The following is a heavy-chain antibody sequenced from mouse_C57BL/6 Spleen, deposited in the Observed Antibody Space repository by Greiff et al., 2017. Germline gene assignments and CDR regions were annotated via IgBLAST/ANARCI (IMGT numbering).Heavy chain of an antibody. D-gene: IGHD2-2*01. CDR2: INPSSGYT. Sequence: VQLQQSGAELARPGASVKLSCKASGYTFTSYTMHWVKQRPGQGLEWIGYINPSSGYTKYTQKFKDKATMTADKSSSTAYMHLSSLTSEDSAVYYCAREGGYDGFAYWGQGTLVTVSA. J-gene: IGHJ3*01. CDR3: AREGGYDGFAY. V-gene: IGHV1-4*01. CDR1: GYTFTSYT.